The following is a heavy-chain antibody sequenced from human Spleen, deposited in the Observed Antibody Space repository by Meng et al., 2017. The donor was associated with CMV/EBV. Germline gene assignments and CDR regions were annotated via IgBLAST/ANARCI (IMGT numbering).Heavy chain of an antibody. CDR1: GFPFSSFG. CDR2: IWNDGSVK. D-gene: IGHD2-15*01. V-gene: IGHV3-33*06. Sequence: GESLKISCAASGFPFSSFGMHWVRQAPGKGLEWVANIWNDGSVKWYADSVKGRFAISRDNSKNTLHLQMNSLTAEDSAVYYCAKEVGYCSGDSCYSGAFDIWGQGTMVTVSS. J-gene: IGHJ3*02. CDR3: AKEVGYCSGDSCYSGAFDI.